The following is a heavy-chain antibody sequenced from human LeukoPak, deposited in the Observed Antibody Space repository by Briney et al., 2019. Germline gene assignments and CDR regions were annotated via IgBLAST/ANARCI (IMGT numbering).Heavy chain of an antibody. D-gene: IGHD3-22*01. Sequence: XXNIYGSSTSYSDSVKGRFTISRDNAKNTLFLQMNSLRAEDTAVYYCSRVARNYYDSSGYYPSDYWGQGTLVTVSS. V-gene: IGHV3-74*01. CDR2: XNIYGSST. J-gene: IGHJ4*02. CDR3: SRVARNYYDSSGYYPSDY.